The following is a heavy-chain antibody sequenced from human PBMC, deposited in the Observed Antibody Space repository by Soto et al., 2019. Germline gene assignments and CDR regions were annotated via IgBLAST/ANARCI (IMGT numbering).Heavy chain of an antibody. Sequence: QVQLVQSGAEVKRPGASVKVSCKASGYTFASYNIYWVRQSPGQGPEYMGWINPNSGDTGYTQKFLGRLTMTRNPSIRTAYMELSSLEREDTAVYYCARGGRYLEWFPWFDPWGQGTLVTVSS. CDR2: INPNSGDT. D-gene: IGHD3-3*01. J-gene: IGHJ5*02. V-gene: IGHV1-8*01. CDR3: ARGGRYLEWFPWFDP. CDR1: GYTFASYN.